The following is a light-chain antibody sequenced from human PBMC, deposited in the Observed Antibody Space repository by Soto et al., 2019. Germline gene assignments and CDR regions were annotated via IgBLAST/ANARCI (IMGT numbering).Light chain of an antibody. CDR3: CSYAGSSTFD. Sequence: QSALTQPASVSGSPGQSITISCTGTSSDVGSYNLVSWYQQHPGKAPKLMIYDVSKRPSGVSNRFSGSKSGNTASLTISGLQAEDEADYYCCSYAGSSTFDFGGGTKLTVL. CDR2: DVS. V-gene: IGLV2-23*02. CDR1: SSDVGSYNL. J-gene: IGLJ2*01.